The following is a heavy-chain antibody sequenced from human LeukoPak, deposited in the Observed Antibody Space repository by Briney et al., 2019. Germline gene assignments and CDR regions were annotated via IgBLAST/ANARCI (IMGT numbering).Heavy chain of an antibody. J-gene: IGHJ5*02. CDR2: FDPEDGET. D-gene: IGHD6-6*01. Sequence: GSVKVSCKVSGYTLTELSMHWVRQAPGKGLEWMGGFDPEDGETIYAQKFQGRVTMTEDTSTDTAYMELSSLRSEDTAVYYCATGIAARPQYQFDPWGQGTLVTVSS. CDR3: ATGIAARPQYQFDP. CDR1: GYTLTELS. V-gene: IGHV1-24*01.